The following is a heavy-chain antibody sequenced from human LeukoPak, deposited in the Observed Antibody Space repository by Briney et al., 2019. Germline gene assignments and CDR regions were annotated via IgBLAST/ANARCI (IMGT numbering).Heavy chain of an antibody. CDR3: ASGYYSALSD. Sequence: PGGSLRLSCAASGFTFSSYAMSWVRQAPEKGLEWVSAISGGGGSTYYADFVKGRFTISRDNSKSTLYLQMNSLRAEDTAVYYCASGYYSALSDWGQGTLVTVSS. D-gene: IGHD3-22*01. CDR1: GFTFSSYA. J-gene: IGHJ4*02. V-gene: IGHV3-23*01. CDR2: ISGGGGST.